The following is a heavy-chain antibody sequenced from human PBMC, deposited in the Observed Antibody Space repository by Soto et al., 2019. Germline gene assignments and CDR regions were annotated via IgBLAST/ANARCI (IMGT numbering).Heavy chain of an antibody. V-gene: IGHV3-11*05. Sequence: GGSLRLSCAASGFTFSSYAMSWIRQAPGKGLEWVSYISSSSSYTNYADSVKGRFTISRDNAKNSLYLQMNSLRAEDTAVYYCARAPYYYGSGSYCDYWGQGTLVTVSS. CDR2: ISSSSSYT. D-gene: IGHD3-10*01. CDR1: GFTFSSYA. CDR3: ARAPYYYGSGSYCDY. J-gene: IGHJ4*02.